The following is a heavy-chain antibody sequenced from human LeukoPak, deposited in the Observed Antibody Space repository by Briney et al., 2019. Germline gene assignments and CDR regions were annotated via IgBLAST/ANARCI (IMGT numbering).Heavy chain of an antibody. CDR2: INPNSGDT. J-gene: IGHJ3*02. CDR3: TRSGYYYDSSGYYFDAFDI. V-gene: IGHV1-2*02. Sequence: ASVKVSCKASGYTFTGYYIHWVRQAPGQGLEWMGWINPNSGDTNYAQKFQGRVTMTRDTSISTAYMELSRLRSDDTAVYYCTRSGYYYDSSGYYFDAFDIWGQGTMVTVSS. CDR1: GYTFTGYY. D-gene: IGHD3-22*01.